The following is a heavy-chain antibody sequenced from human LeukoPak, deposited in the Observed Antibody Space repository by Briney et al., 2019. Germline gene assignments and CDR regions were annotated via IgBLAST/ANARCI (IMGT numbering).Heavy chain of an antibody. CDR3: ARVLTVTTGSYYYYYVMDV. J-gene: IGHJ6*02. V-gene: IGHV3-33*01. Sequence: GGSLSLSCAAYGFMFSINGMHWVRQAPGKGLEWVAVIWYDGSNKYYGDSVKGRFTISRDNSKNTLYLQMTSLRAEDTAVYYCARVLTVTTGSYYYYYVMDVWGQGTTVTVSS. CDR2: IWYDGSNK. D-gene: IGHD4-17*01. CDR1: GFMFSING.